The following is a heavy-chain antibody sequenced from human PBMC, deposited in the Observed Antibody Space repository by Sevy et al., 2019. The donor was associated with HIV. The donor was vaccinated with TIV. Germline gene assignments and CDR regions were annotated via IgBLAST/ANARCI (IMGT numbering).Heavy chain of an antibody. CDR2: ISGSGDHS. CDR3: AKGDFYYDSSGYDLSDY. V-gene: IGHV3-23*01. D-gene: IGHD3-22*01. J-gene: IGHJ4*02. CDR1: GFTFCGYA. Sequence: GGSLRLSCAASGFTFCGYAMSWVRQAPGKGLEWVSGISGSGDHSYYADSVKGRFTISRDNSKNTLYLQMNILRAEDTAVYYCAKGDFYYDSSGYDLSDYWGQGTLVTVSS.